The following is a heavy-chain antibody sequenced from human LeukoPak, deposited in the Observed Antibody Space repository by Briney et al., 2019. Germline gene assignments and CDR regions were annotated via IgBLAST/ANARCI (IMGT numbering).Heavy chain of an antibody. CDR2: IIPIFGTA. CDR3: ARDRDCSGGSCYSPDYGMDV. Sequence: ASVKVSCKASGGTFSSYAISWVRQAPGQGLEWMGGIIPIFGTANYAQKFQGRVTITADESTSTAYMELSSLRSEDTVVYYCARDRDCSGGSCYSPDYGMDVWGKGTTVTVSS. V-gene: IGHV1-69*13. D-gene: IGHD2-15*01. CDR1: GGTFSSYA. J-gene: IGHJ6*04.